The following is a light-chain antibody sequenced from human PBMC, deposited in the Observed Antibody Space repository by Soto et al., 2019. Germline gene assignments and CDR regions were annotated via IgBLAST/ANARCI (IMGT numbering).Light chain of an antibody. Sequence: DIQMTQSPSSLSASVGDRVTITCRASQSMSTYLNWFQQKPGKAPKVLIYGASSLQSGVPSRFSGSGSGTDLTLSISNLQTEDVATYYCQQRFNTPRTVGGGTKVEIK. CDR3: QQRFNTPRT. J-gene: IGKJ4*01. CDR1: QSMSTY. CDR2: GAS. V-gene: IGKV1-39*01.